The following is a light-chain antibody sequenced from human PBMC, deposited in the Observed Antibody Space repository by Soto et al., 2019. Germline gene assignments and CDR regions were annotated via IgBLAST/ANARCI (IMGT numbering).Light chain of an antibody. CDR2: GAS. CDR3: QQYNNWRT. Sequence: EIVMTQSPATLSVSPGERATLSCRASQSVSSNLAWYQQKPGQAPRLLIYGASTRATGIPARFSGSGSGTEFTLTISGLKSEDFAVYYCQQYNNWRTFGQGTRLEI. V-gene: IGKV3-15*01. CDR1: QSVSSN. J-gene: IGKJ5*01.